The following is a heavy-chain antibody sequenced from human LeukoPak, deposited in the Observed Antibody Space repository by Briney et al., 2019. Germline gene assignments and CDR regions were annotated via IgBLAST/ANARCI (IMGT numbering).Heavy chain of an antibody. J-gene: IGHJ6*03. Sequence: ASVKVSCKASGGTFSSYDISWVRQAPGQGLEWMGGIIPMLGTPNYAQKFQGRVTITADKSTSTAYMELSSLRSEDTAVYYCALLEYSSSSAYYYYYMDVWGKGTTVTVSS. CDR2: IIPMLGTP. CDR1: GGTFSSYD. D-gene: IGHD6-6*01. CDR3: ALLEYSSSSAYYYYYMDV. V-gene: IGHV1-69*06.